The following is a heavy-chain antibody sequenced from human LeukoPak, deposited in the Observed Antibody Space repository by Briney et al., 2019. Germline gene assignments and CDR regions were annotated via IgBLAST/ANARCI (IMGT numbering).Heavy chain of an antibody. J-gene: IGHJ4*02. V-gene: IGHV3-7*01. Sequence: GESLRLSCAASGFTFNTFWMTWLRQAPGKGLEWVANIHQEGRTKYYADSVKGRFTISRDNTKNSLYLQMNTLRPEDTAVYYCARERQNKDFWSGGDYWGQGTLVTVSS. CDR3: ARERQNKDFWSGGDY. CDR1: GFTFNTFW. CDR2: IHQEGRTK. D-gene: IGHD3-3*01.